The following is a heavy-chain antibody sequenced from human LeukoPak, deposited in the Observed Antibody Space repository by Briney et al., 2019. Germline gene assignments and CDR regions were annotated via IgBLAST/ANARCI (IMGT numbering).Heavy chain of an antibody. D-gene: IGHD1-26*01. V-gene: IGHV3-21*01. J-gene: IGHJ4*02. CDR2: ISSSSSYI. CDR3: ARGPGWELHYGEYYFDY. Sequence: GGSLRLSCAASGFTFSSYSMNWVRQAPGKGLEWVSSISSSSSYIYYADSVKGRFTISRDNAKNSLYLQMNSLRAEDTAVYYCARGPGWELHYGEYYFDYWGQGTLVTVSS. CDR1: GFTFSSYS.